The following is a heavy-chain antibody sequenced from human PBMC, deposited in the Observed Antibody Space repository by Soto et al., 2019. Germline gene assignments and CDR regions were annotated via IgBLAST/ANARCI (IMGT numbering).Heavy chain of an antibody. CDR2: IYPGDSDT. CDR3: ARLIVVRGDNHNWFDP. Sequence: GESLKISCQGSGYSFTSYWIGWVRQMPGKGLEWMGIIYPGDSDTRYSPSFQGQVTISADKSVSTAYLQWSSLKASDTAMYYCARLIVVRGDNHNWFDPWGQGTLVTVSS. D-gene: IGHD3-10*01. CDR1: GYSFTSYW. J-gene: IGHJ5*02. V-gene: IGHV5-51*01.